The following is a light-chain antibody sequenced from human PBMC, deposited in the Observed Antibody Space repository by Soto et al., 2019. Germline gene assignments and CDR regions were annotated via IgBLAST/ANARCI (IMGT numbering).Light chain of an antibody. V-gene: IGLV3-21*04. J-gene: IGLJ3*02. Sequence: SYELTQPPSVSVAPGKTARITCGGNNIESKSVHWYQQKPGQAPVLVIYYDSDRPSGIPERLSGSNSGNTATLTISRVEAGDEADYYCQVWDSSSDHWVFGGGTKVTVL. CDR2: YDS. CDR1: NIESKS. CDR3: QVWDSSSDHWV.